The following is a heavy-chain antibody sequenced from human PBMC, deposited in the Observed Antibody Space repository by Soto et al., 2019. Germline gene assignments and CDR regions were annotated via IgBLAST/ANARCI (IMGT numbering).Heavy chain of an antibody. V-gene: IGHV1-18*04. CDR3: AREWRQQLVLYYYYYYGMDV. J-gene: IGHJ6*02. CDR2: ISAYNGNT. CDR1: GYTFTSYG. D-gene: IGHD6-13*01. Sequence: QVQLVQSGAEVKKPGASVKVSCKASGYTFTSYGISWVRQAPGQGLEWMGWISAYNGNTNYAQKLQGRVTMTTDTSTSTAYIELRSLRSDDTAVYYCAREWRQQLVLYYYYYYGMDVWGQGTTVTVSS.